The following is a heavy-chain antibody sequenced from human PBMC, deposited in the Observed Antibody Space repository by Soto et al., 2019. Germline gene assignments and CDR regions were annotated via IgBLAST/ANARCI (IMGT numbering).Heavy chain of an antibody. Sequence: QVQLVQSGAEEKKPGASVKVSCKASGYTFTSYAMHWVRQAPGQRLEWMGWINAGNGNTKYSQKFQGRVTITRDTSASKAYMELSSLRSEDTAVYYCARSIVVVTALDYWGPGTLVTVSS. J-gene: IGHJ4*02. CDR3: ARSIVVVTALDY. CDR2: INAGNGNT. D-gene: IGHD2-21*02. V-gene: IGHV1-3*05. CDR1: GYTFTSYA.